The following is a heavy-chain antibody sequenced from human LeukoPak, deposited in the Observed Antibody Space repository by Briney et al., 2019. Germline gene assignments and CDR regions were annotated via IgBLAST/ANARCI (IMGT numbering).Heavy chain of an antibody. CDR2: IKQDGSEK. J-gene: IGHJ4*02. Sequence: GGSLRLSCAASGFTFSSYWMSWVRQAPGKGLEWVANIKQDGSEKYYVDSVKGRFTISRDNAKNSLYLQMNSLRAEDTAVYYCAKPLDGDYGGNDYWGQGTLVTVSS. D-gene: IGHD4-17*01. CDR3: AKPLDGDYGGNDY. V-gene: IGHV3-7*01. CDR1: GFTFSSYW.